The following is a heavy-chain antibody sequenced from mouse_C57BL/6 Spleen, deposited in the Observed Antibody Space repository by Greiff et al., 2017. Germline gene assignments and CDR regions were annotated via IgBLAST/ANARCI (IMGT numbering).Heavy chain of an antibody. CDR1: GYTFTDYE. Sequence: VKLMESGAELVRPGASVTLSCKASGYTFTDYEMHWVKQTPVHGLEWIGAIDPETGGTAYNQKFKGKAILTADKSSSTAYMELRSLTSEDSAVYYCTNWAWFAYWGQGTLVTVSA. D-gene: IGHD4-1*01. J-gene: IGHJ3*01. CDR2: IDPETGGT. CDR3: TNWAWFAY. V-gene: IGHV1-15*01.